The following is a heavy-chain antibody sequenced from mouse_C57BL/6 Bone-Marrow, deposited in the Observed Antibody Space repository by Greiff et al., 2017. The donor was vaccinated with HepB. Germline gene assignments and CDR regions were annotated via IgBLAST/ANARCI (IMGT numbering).Heavy chain of an antibody. Sequence: VQVVESGPGLVQPSQSLSITCTVSGFSLTSYGVHWVRQSPGKGLEWLGVIWRGGSTDYNAAFMSRLSITKDNSKSQVFFKMNRRQADDTAIYYCAKNWGGTGAMDYWGQGTSVTVSS. CDR1: GFSLTSYG. J-gene: IGHJ4*01. D-gene: IGHD4-1*01. CDR3: AKNWGGTGAMDY. CDR2: IWRGGST. V-gene: IGHV2-5*01.